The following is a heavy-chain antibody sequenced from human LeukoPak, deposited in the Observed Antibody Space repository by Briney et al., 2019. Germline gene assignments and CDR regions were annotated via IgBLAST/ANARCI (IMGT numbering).Heavy chain of an antibody. CDR3: AKDRSWDSSGYYYARVYNLFDP. J-gene: IGHJ5*02. CDR2: ISGSGGST. D-gene: IGHD3-22*01. V-gene: IGHV3-23*01. CDR1: GFTFSSYW. Sequence: GGSLRLSCAVSGFTFSSYWMTWVRQAPGKGLEWVSAISGSGGSTYYADSVKGGFTISRDNSKNTLYLQMNSLRAEGTAVYYCAKDRSWDSSGYYYARVYNLFDPWGQGTLVTVSS.